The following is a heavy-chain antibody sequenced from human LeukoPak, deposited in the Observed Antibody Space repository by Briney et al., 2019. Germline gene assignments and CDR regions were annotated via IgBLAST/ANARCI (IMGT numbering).Heavy chain of an antibody. CDR3: AKEISSGDY. CDR1: GLTFSSYG. Sequence: GGSLRLSCAASGLTFSSYGMHWVRQAPGKGLEWVAVISYDGSNKYYADSVKGRFTISRDNSKNTLYLQMNSLRAEDTAVYYCAKEISSGDYWGQGTLVTVSS. D-gene: IGHD6-19*01. CDR2: ISYDGSNK. V-gene: IGHV3-30*18. J-gene: IGHJ4*02.